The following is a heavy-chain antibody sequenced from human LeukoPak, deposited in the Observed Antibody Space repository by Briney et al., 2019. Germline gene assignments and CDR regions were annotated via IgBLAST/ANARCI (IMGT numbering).Heavy chain of an antibody. J-gene: IGHJ3*01. D-gene: IGHD4-23*01. V-gene: IGHV3-7*04. CDR3: ARHGNSAFHL. CDR2: INEVGSDK. CDR1: GFTFSSSW. Sequence: GGSLRHSCAASGFTFSSSWVSWVRQAPGKGLEWVATINEVGSDKQYMDSVKGQLSISRDNPKNSLYLQMNSPRAEDTAVYFCARHGNSAFHLWGQGTMVTVSS.